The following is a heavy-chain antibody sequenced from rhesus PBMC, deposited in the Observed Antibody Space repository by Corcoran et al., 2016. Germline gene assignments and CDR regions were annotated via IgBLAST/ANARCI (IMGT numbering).Heavy chain of an antibody. Sequence: QVQLQESGPGLVKPSETLPLTCAVSGASISTHYWSWIRQPPGKGLEWIGYIYGSDGRTSYTPPLKIRFPISKDTANTQFSLNLNSVTAADTAVYYCARDWTCTNSDCSSYNSLDAWGRGILVTVSS. CDR3: ARDWTCTNSDCSSYNSLDA. CDR2: IYGSDGRT. J-gene: IGHJ5-2*02. V-gene: IGHV4S6*01. D-gene: IGHD2-33*01. CDR1: GASISTHY.